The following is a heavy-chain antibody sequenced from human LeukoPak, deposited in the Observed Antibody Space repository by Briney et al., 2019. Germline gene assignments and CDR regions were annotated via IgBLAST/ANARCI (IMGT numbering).Heavy chain of an antibody. J-gene: IGHJ4*02. CDR2: ISYDGSNK. Sequence: GGSLRLSCAASGFTFTSYAMHWVRQAPGKGLEWVALISYDGSNKYYADSVKGRFTISRDNSKNTLYLQMTSLRPEDTAMYYCARGSKDRFTPGNWFQLWAVHWGQGTLVTVSS. D-gene: IGHD5-18*01. V-gene: IGHV3-30*01. CDR3: ARGSKDRFTPGNWFQLWAVH. CDR1: GFTFTSYA.